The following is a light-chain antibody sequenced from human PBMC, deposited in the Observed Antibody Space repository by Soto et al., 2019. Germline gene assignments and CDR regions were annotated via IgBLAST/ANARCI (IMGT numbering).Light chain of an antibody. Sequence: DIQMTQSPSSLSASVEDRVIITCRASQSISNHLNWYQQKPGKAPKLLIFAASSLQSGVPSRFSGSRSGPDFTLTISSXQPEDLATYYCQQSYSSPPTLGQGTKVDIK. CDR2: AAS. J-gene: IGKJ1*01. CDR3: QQSYSSPPT. V-gene: IGKV1-39*01. CDR1: QSISNH.